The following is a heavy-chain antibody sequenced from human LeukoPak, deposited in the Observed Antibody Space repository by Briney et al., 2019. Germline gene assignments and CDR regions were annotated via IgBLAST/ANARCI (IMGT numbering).Heavy chain of an antibody. CDR1: GYTFTGYF. V-gene: IGHV1-2*02. CDR3: ARDERYDSSGYPFDY. Sequence: ASVKVSCKASGYTFTGYFLHWVRQTPGQRLDWVGGINPNNGGTKYAQKFQDRVTMTRDTSISTAYMELSRLRSDDTAVYYCARDERYDSSGYPFDYWGQGTLVTVSS. CDR2: INPNNGGT. D-gene: IGHD3-22*01. J-gene: IGHJ4*02.